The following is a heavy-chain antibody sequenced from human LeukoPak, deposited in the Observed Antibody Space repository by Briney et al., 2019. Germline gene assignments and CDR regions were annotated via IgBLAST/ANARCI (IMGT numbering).Heavy chain of an antibody. Sequence: SETLSLTCTVSGGSISSSSYYWGWIRQPPGKGLEWIRSIYYSGSTYYNPSLKSRVTISVDTSKNQFSLKLSSVTAADTAVYYCARQYSYGYAYYYYYYMDVWGKGTTVTVSS. CDR3: ARQYSYGYAYYYYYYMDV. D-gene: IGHD5-18*01. CDR2: IYYSGST. V-gene: IGHV4-39*07. CDR1: GGSISSSSYY. J-gene: IGHJ6*03.